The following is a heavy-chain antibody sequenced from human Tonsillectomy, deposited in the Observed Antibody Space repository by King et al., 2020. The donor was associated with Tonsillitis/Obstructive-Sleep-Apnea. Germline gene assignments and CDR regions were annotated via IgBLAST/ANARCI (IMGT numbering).Heavy chain of an antibody. CDR3: ARDYVGTGVGLKTTVTNFDY. CDR2: IWYDGSKK. J-gene: IGHJ4*02. V-gene: IGHV3-33*01. CDR1: GFTFSTYG. D-gene: IGHD4-17*01. Sequence: QLVQSGGGVVQPGRSLRLPCAASGFTFSTYGMHWVRQAPGQGWEWVAVIWYDGSKKYYADSVKGRFSIYRDNSKKTMYLQMSSLRVEDTAGDYCARDYVGTGVGLKTTVTNFDYWGQGTLVTVAS.